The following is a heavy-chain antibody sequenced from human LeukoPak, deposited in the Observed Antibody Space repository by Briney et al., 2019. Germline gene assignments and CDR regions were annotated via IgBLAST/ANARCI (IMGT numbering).Heavy chain of an antibody. CDR2: INPIGART. CDR1: GYTFTSYY. V-gene: IGHV1-46*01. J-gene: IGHJ6*02. Sequence: ASVKVSCKASGYTFTSYYMHWVRQAPGQGLDWMGIINPIGARTTYAQKFRGRLTMTRDTSTSTVYMELSSLRSEDTAVYYCARETALVTNYYSYYGMDDWGQGTTVTVSS. CDR3: ARETALVTNYYSYYGMDD. D-gene: IGHD5-18*01.